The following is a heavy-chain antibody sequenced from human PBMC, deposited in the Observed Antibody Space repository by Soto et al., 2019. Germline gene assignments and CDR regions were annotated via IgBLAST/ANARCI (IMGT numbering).Heavy chain of an antibody. V-gene: IGHV3-23*01. D-gene: IGHD1-26*01. Sequence: PGGSLRLSCAASGFTFSSYAMSWVRQAPGKGLEWVSAISGSGGSTYYADSVKGRFTISRDNSKNTLYLQMNSLRAEDTAVYYCAKDPNSGSYYYYGMDVWGQGTTVTVSS. CDR3: AKDPNSGSYYYYGMDV. CDR2: ISGSGGST. J-gene: IGHJ6*02. CDR1: GFTFSSYA.